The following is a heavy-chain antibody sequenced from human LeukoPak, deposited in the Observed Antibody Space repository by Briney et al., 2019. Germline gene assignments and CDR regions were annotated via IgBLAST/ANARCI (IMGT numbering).Heavy chain of an antibody. J-gene: IGHJ5*01. V-gene: IGHV1-2*02. CDR2: INPNSGGT. D-gene: IGHD5-18*01. CDR3: ARAFTAMVSWFDS. CDR1: GYTFTGYY. Sequence: ASVKVSCKASGYTFTGYYMHWVRQAPGQGLEWMGWINPNSGGTNYAQKFQGRVTMTRDTSISTAYMELSRLRSGDTAVYYCARAFTAMVSWFDSWGQGTLVTVSS.